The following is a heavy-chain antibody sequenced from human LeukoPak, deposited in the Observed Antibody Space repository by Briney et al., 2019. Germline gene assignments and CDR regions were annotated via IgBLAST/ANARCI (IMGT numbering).Heavy chain of an antibody. D-gene: IGHD2-15*01. Sequence: ASVKVSCTASGYIFTDYAIHWLRQAPGQRPEWMGWMNAGNGNTKYSQKFQGRITLIRDTSAATAYMEVSSLRHDDLAVYYCARGRGTSGSNRDFYYYYYMDVWGKGTTVTVSS. V-gene: IGHV1-3*01. CDR3: ARGRGTSGSNRDFYYYYYMDV. J-gene: IGHJ6*03. CDR1: GYIFTDYA. CDR2: MNAGNGNT.